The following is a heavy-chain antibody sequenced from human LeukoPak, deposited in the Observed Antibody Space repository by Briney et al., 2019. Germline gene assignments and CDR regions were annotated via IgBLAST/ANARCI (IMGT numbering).Heavy chain of an antibody. CDR2: ISYDGSNK. CDR3: AKIPRGGYMDV. J-gene: IGHJ6*03. V-gene: IGHV3-30-3*01. D-gene: IGHD2-15*01. CDR1: GFTFSSYA. Sequence: GGSLRLSCAASGFTFSSYATHWVRQAPGKGLEWVAVISYDGSNKYYADSVKGRFTISRDNSKSTLYLQMNSLRAEDTAVYYCAKIPRGGYMDVWGKGTTVTVSS.